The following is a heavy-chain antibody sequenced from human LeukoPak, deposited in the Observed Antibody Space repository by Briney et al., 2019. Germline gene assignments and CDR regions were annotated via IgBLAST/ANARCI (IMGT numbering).Heavy chain of an antibody. J-gene: IGHJ6*02. CDR2: ISSNGGST. CDR3: ARLAAMSYYYYYGMDV. CDR1: GFTFSSYA. D-gene: IGHD2-2*01. V-gene: IGHV3-64*01. Sequence: GGSLRLSCAASGFTFSSYAMHWVRQAPGKGLEYVSAISSNGGSTYYANSVKGRFTISRDNSKNTLYLQMGSLRAEDMAVYYCARLAAMSYYYYYGMDVWGQGTTVTVSS.